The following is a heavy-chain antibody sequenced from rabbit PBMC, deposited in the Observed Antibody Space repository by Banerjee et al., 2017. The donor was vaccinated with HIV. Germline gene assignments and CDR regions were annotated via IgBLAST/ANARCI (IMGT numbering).Heavy chain of an antibody. Sequence: QSLEESGGDLVKPGASLTLTCTASGFSFSSSYYMCWVRQAPGKGLEWIACIYAGSSTIYYASWAKGRFTISKTSSTTVTLQMTSLTAADTATYFCAREGYGDGTGDYDLWGPGTLVTVS. D-gene: IGHD7-1*01. CDR3: AREGYGDGTGDYDL. CDR1: GFSFSSSYY. CDR2: IYAGSSTI. V-gene: IGHV1S40*01. J-gene: IGHJ4*01.